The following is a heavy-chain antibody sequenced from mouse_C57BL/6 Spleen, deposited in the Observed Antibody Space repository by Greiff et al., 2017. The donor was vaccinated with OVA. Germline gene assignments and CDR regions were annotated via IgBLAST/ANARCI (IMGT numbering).Heavy chain of an antibody. Sequence: QVQLQQSGPELVKPGASVKISCKASGYAFSSSWMNWVKPRPGQGLEWIGRIYPGDGDTNYNGKFKGKATLTADKPSSTAYMQLSSLTSEDSAVYFCASLYDYDAMDYWGQGTSVSVSS. CDR2: IYPGDGDT. D-gene: IGHD2-3*01. CDR3: ASLYDYDAMDY. J-gene: IGHJ4*01. CDR1: GYAFSSSW. V-gene: IGHV1-82*01.